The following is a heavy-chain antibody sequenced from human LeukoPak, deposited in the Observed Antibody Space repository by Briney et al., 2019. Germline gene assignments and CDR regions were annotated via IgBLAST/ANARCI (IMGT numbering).Heavy chain of an antibody. J-gene: IGHJ6*02. Sequence: GRSLRLSCAASGFTFSSYGMHWVRQAPGKGLEWVAVIWYDGSNKHYADSVKGRFTISRDNSKNTLYLQMNSLRAEDTAVYYCARLPIHCSSTSCYTSDYYYGMDVWGQGTTVTVSS. D-gene: IGHD2-2*02. CDR3: ARLPIHCSSTSCYTSDYYYGMDV. CDR1: GFTFSSYG. V-gene: IGHV3-33*01. CDR2: IWYDGSNK.